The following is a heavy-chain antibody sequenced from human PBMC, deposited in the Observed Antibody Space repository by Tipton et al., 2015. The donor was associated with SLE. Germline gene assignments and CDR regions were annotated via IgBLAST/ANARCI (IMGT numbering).Heavy chain of an antibody. Sequence: TLSLTCTVSGGTISSSNYYWDWIRQPPGKGLEWIGTIYYTGTSYYNTSLESRITMSADTSKNEISLKLSSVTAADTAVYYCARQYSSSGGSRFDPWGQGALVTVSS. CDR1: GGTISSSNYY. J-gene: IGHJ5*02. CDR2: IYYTGTS. CDR3: ARQYSSSGGSRFDP. D-gene: IGHD3-22*01. V-gene: IGHV4-39*07.